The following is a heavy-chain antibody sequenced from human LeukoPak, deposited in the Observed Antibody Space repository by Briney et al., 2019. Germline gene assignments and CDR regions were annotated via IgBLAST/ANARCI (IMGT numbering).Heavy chain of an antibody. CDR3: ARYEGYNPAFDY. J-gene: IGHJ4*02. CDR2: IDHTGST. Sequence: SETLSLTCSVPGDSITIYYWTWIRQPPGKGLEWIGYIDHTGSTNYSPSLNSRVTISRDTSKNHFSLKLSSVTAADTAVYYCARYEGYNPAFDYWGQGILVTVSS. D-gene: IGHD5-24*01. V-gene: IGHV4-59*12. CDR1: GDSITIYY.